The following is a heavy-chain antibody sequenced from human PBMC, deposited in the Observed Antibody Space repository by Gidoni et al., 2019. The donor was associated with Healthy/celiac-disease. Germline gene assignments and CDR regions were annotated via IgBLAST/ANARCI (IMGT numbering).Heavy chain of an antibody. Sequence: EVQLVESGGGLVKPGGSLRLSCAASGFTFSNAWMSWVRQAPGKGLEWVGRIKSKTDGGTTDYAAPVKGRFTISRDDSKNTLYLQMNSLKTEDTAVYYCTTSDYGDYGGFDYWGQGTLVTVSS. CDR3: TTSDYGDYGGFDY. CDR2: IKSKTDGGTT. V-gene: IGHV3-15*01. D-gene: IGHD4-17*01. CDR1: GFTFSNAW. J-gene: IGHJ4*02.